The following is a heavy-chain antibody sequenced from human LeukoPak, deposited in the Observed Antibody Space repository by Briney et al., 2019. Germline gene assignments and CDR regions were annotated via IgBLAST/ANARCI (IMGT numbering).Heavy chain of an antibody. CDR3: ARDSVDGSGTYYSDSPDY. J-gene: IGHJ4*02. Sequence: SVKVSCKASGGTFSNYAISWVRQAPGQGLEWMGRIIPILGVANYAQKFQGRVSITADKSTGTAYMELSSLRSEDTAVYYCARDSVDGSGTYYSDSPDYWGQGTLVTVSS. CDR2: IIPILGVA. D-gene: IGHD3-10*01. V-gene: IGHV1-69*04. CDR1: GGTFSNYA.